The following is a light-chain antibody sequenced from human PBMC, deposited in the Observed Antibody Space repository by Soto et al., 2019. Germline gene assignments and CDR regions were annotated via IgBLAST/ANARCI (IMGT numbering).Light chain of an antibody. J-gene: IGKJ4*01. CDR3: QQANSPPLT. CDR1: ERINTY. CDR2: AAS. Sequence: DIQMTQSPSSVYASVGDRVTITCRASERINTYLAWYQQQPGKAPKLLIYAASSLQSGVPSRFSGSGSGTEFTLTISNLQPEDFATYYCQQANSPPLTFGGGTKVEIK. V-gene: IGKV1-12*01.